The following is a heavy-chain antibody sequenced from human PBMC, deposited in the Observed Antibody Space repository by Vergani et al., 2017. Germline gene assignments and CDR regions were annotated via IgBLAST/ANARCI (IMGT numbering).Heavy chain of an antibody. CDR3: ARDNSGSYYYYYYDGMDV. J-gene: IGHJ6*02. D-gene: IGHD1-26*01. CDR2: IYHSGST. Sequence: QVQLQESGPGLVKPSETLSLTCTVSGYSISSGYYWGWIRQPPGKGLEWIGSIYHSGSTYYNPSLKSRVTISVDTSKNQFSLKLSSVTAADTAVYYCARDNSGSYYYYYYDGMDVWGQGTTVTVSS. V-gene: IGHV4-38-2*02. CDR1: GYSISSGYY.